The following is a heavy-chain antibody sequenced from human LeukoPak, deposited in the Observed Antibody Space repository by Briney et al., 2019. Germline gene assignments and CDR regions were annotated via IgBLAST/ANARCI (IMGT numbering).Heavy chain of an antibody. J-gene: IGHJ4*02. Sequence: SETLSLTCTVSGGSISSYYWSWIRHPPGKGLEWIGYIYYSGSTNYNPSLKSRVTISVDTSKNQFSLKLSSVTAADTAVYYCARQAETMSSGYFAPFDYWGQGTLVTVSS. CDR1: GGSISSYY. D-gene: IGHD3-22*01. CDR2: IYYSGST. CDR3: ARQAETMSSGYFAPFDY. V-gene: IGHV4-59*08.